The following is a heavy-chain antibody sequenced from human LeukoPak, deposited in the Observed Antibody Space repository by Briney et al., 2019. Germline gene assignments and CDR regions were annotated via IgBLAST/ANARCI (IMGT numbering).Heavy chain of an antibody. D-gene: IGHD3-3*01. V-gene: IGHV1-18*01. Sequence: ASVKVSCKASGYTFTSYGISWVRQAPGQGLEWMGWISAYNGNTNYAQKLQGRVTMTTDTSTSTAYMELRSLRSDDPAVYYCARDSTSFTIFGVVTSDYWGQGTLVTVSS. CDR1: GYTFTSYG. CDR2: ISAYNGNT. J-gene: IGHJ4*02. CDR3: ARDSTSFTIFGVVTSDY.